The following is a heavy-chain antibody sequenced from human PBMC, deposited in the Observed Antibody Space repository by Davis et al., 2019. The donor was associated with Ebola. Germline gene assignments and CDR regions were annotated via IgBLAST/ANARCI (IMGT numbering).Heavy chain of an antibody. J-gene: IGHJ4*02. D-gene: IGHD3-10*01. V-gene: IGHV4-34*01. Sequence: SETLSLTCAVYGGSFSGYYWSWIRQTPEKGLEWIASIYYSGNTYYNPSLKTRVTMSVDTSKNLFSLRVSSVTAADTAVYYCARLTLASVPDVVDHWGQGSLVIVSP. CDR1: GGSFSGYY. CDR3: ARLTLASVPDVVDH. CDR2: IYYSGNT.